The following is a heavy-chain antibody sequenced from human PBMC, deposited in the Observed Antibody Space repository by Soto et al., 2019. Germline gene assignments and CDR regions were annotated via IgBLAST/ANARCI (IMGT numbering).Heavy chain of an antibody. CDR2: IRSKAYGGTT. CDR1: GFTFGDYA. Sequence: PGGSLRLSCTASGFTFGDYAMSWFRQAPGKGLEWVGFIRSKAYGGTTEYAASVKGRFTISRDDSKSIAYLQMNSLKTEDTAVYYCIPTFMVRGALGRTFDIWGQGTMVTVSS. J-gene: IGHJ3*02. V-gene: IGHV3-49*03. D-gene: IGHD3-10*01. CDR3: IPTFMVRGALGRTFDI.